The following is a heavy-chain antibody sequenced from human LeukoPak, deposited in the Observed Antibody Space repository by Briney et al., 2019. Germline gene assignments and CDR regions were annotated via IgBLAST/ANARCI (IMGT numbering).Heavy chain of an antibody. D-gene: IGHD3-22*01. CDR1: GFTFSTYG. CDR2: IWYDGSNK. V-gene: IGHV3-33*01. Sequence: PGGSLRLSCAASGFTFSTYGMHWVRQAPGKGLEWVALIWYDGSNKYYADSVKGRFTISRDNAKNSLYLQMKSLRAEDTAVYYCARSDTSGYYHIPTDYWGQGTLVTVSS. J-gene: IGHJ4*02. CDR3: ARSDTSGYYHIPTDY.